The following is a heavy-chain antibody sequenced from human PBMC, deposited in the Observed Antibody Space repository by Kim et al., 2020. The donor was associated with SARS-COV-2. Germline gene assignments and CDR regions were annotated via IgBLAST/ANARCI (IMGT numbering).Heavy chain of an antibody. CDR1: GFTFSSYE. V-gene: IGHV3-48*03. Sequence: GGSLRLSCAASGFTFSSYEMNWVRQAPGKGLEWVSYISSSGSTIYYADSVKGRFTISRDNAKNSLYLQMNSLRAEDTAVYYCARDKSGSSGFYYYYYGMDVWGQGTTVTVSS. CDR2: ISSSGSTI. J-gene: IGHJ6*02. CDR3: ARDKSGSSGFYYYYYGMDV. D-gene: IGHD6-19*01.